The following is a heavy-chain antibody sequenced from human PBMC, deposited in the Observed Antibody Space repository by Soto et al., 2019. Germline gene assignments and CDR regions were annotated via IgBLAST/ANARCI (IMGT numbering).Heavy chain of an antibody. CDR2: INQDGSER. V-gene: IGHV3-7*01. J-gene: IGHJ4*02. CDR1: GFNFGNSW. CDR3: STSLDY. Sequence: GGSLRLSCAASGFNFGNSWMDWVRQAPGKGLEWVANINQDGSERHYVDSVKGRFTISRDNAKNSLYLQMSSLTAEDSALYYCSTSLDYWGQGTPVTVSS.